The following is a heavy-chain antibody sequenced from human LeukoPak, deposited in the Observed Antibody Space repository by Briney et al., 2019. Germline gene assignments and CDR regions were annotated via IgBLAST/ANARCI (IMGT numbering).Heavy chain of an antibody. CDR2: TRGGGSGT. D-gene: IGHD3-22*01. J-gene: IGHJ3*02. V-gene: IGHV3-23*01. CDR1: GFTFSSYA. Sequence: GGSLRLSCAASGFTFSSYAMSWVRQAPGKGLEWVSATRGGGSGTHYADSVKGRFTISRDSSNNTLSLQTNSPRAEDTAVYFCAKDPGLDAFDIWGQGTMVTVSS. CDR3: AKDPGLDAFDI.